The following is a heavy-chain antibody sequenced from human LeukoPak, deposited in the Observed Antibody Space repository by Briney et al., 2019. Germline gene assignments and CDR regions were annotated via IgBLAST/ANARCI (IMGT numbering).Heavy chain of an antibody. V-gene: IGHV4-31*03. CDR1: GGSIRSSYYY. D-gene: IGHD3-3*01. CDR2: IYYSGST. J-gene: IGHJ4*02. Sequence: SETLSLTCTVSGGSIRSSYYYWSWIRQHPGKGLEWIGYIYYSGSTYYNPSLKSRVTISVDTSKNQFSLKLSSVAAADTAVYYCARTDFWSGYYLDWGQGTLVTVSS. CDR3: ARTDFWSGYYLD.